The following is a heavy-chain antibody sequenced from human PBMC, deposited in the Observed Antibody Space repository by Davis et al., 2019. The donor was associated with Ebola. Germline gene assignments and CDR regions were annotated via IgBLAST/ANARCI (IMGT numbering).Heavy chain of an antibody. CDR3: ARTYYDFFKTLYYFDY. CDR2: INHSEST. Sequence: PSETLSLTCAVYGGSFSGYYWSWIRQPPGKGLEWIGEINHSESTNYNPSLKSRVTISVDTSRTQFSLKLSSVTAADTAVYYCARTYYDFFKTLYYFDYWGQGTLVTVSS. J-gene: IGHJ4*02. D-gene: IGHD3-3*01. CDR1: GGSFSGYY. V-gene: IGHV4-34*01.